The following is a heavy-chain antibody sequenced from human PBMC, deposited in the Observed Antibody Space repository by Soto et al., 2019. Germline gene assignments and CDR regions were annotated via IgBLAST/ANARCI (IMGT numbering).Heavy chain of an antibody. D-gene: IGHD3-16*01. CDR3: SREVPYYERIHSYFDE. CDR2: TYYRSKWYN. V-gene: IGHV6-1*01. Sequence: SQPLSLTCAISGASVSGNSAAWNWIRQSPSRGLEWLGRTYYRSKWYNDYAVSVKSRITVTPDTSKNQFSLHLNSVTLEDTAVYYCSREVPYYERIHSYFDEWR. J-gene: IGHJ4*03. CDR1: GASVSGNSAA.